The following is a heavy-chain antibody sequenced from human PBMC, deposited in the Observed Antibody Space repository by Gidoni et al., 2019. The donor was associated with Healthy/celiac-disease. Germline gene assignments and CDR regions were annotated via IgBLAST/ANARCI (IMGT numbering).Heavy chain of an antibody. J-gene: IGHJ3*02. Sequence: QVQLVESGGGVVQPGRFLRPSCAASGFTFSSYGMHWVRQAPGKGLEWVAVISYDGSNKYYADSVKGRFTISRDNSKNTLYLQMNSLRAEDTAVYYCAKDQYYYDSSHLFDIWGQGTMVTVSS. CDR2: ISYDGSNK. CDR1: GFTFSSYG. V-gene: IGHV3-30*18. CDR3: AKDQYYYDSSHLFDI. D-gene: IGHD3-22*01.